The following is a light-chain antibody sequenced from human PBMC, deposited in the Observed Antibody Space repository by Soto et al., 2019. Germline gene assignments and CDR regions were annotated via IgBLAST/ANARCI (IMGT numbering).Light chain of an antibody. CDR1: SSNIGSNT. CDR3: VAWDDSLNGYVV. CDR2: SNN. J-gene: IGLJ2*01. V-gene: IGLV1-44*01. Sequence: QSALTQPPSASGTPEQRVTISCSGSSSNIGSNTVNWYQQLPGTAPKLVIYSNNQRPSGVPDRFSGSKSGTSAFLAISGLQSEDEADYYCVAWDDSLNGYVVFGGGTKVTVL.